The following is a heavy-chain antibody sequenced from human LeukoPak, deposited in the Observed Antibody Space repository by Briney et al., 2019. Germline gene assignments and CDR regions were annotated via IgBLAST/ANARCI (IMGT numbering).Heavy chain of an antibody. V-gene: IGHV3-7*03. CDR3: ALHAGESAPFDY. Sequence: GGSLRLSCAASGFTFSSYWMNWARQAPGKGLEWVASINHNGNVNYYVDSVKGRFTISRDNAKNSLYLQMNSLRAEDTAVYYCALHAGESAPFDYWGQGTLVTVSS. CDR1: GFTFSSYW. J-gene: IGHJ4*02. CDR2: INHNGNVN. D-gene: IGHD3-10*01.